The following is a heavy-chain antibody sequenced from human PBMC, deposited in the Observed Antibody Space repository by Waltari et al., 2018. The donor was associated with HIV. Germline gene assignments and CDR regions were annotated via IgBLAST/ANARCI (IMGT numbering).Heavy chain of an antibody. CDR2: ISYYGDNK. CDR1: RSTFISYA. D-gene: IGHD6-19*01. CDR3: AKGASGWSPGY. J-gene: IGHJ4*02. V-gene: IGHV3-30*18. Sequence: QVQLVESGGGVVQPGRSLRLSCAASRSTFISYAMHWVRQAPGKGLEWVAVISYYGDNKYYADSVKGRFTISRDNSKNTLYLQMNSLRAEDTAVYYCAKGASGWSPGYWGQGTLVTVSS.